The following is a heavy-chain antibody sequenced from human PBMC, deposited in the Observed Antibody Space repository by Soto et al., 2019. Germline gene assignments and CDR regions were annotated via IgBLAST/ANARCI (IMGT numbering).Heavy chain of an antibody. CDR2: IYWDDEK. Sequence: QITVKESGLTLVKPTETLTLTCTFSGFSLSSIGMGVGWIRQPPGKALEWLTLIYWDDEKRYSPSLSSSRTTPKDHPKKQVDLTMTNMDPVDTAKYYCARLTRGVYDLDRLWEKFDYWGQGGLVTAS. V-gene: IGHV2-5*02. CDR1: GFSLSSIGMG. CDR3: ARLTRGVYDLDRLWEKFDY. D-gene: IGHD5-12*01. J-gene: IGHJ4*02.